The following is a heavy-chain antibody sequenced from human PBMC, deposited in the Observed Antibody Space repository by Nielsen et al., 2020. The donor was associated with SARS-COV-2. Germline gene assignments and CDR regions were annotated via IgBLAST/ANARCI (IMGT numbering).Heavy chain of an antibody. CDR1: GFIFSDYS. Sequence: GGSLRLSCAASGFIFSDYSMDWIRQAPGKGLEWVSSISSGSGYIKYADSVKGRITVSRDNTKNSVSLQMTSLRDEDTAVYYCVRESRTYYYDNWGQGALVTVSS. J-gene: IGHJ4*02. CDR2: ISSGSGYI. CDR3: VRESRTYYYDN. V-gene: IGHV3-21*01. D-gene: IGHD3-22*01.